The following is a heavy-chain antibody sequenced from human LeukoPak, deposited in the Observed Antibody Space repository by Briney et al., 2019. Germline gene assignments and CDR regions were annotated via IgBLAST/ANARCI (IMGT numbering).Heavy chain of an antibody. Sequence: GGSLRLSCAASGFTFGTYNMNWVRQAPGKGLEWVSYISSSSSTIYYADSVKGRFTISRDNSKNTLYLQMNSLRAEDTAVYYCAKAQLRYFDWLSLDYWGQGTLVTVSS. D-gene: IGHD3-9*01. CDR3: AKAQLRYFDWLSLDY. V-gene: IGHV3-48*01. CDR2: ISSSSSTI. J-gene: IGHJ4*02. CDR1: GFTFGTYN.